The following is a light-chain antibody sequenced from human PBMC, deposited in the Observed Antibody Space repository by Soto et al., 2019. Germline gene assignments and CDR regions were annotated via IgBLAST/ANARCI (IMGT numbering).Light chain of an antibody. V-gene: IGKV3D-15*01. CDR1: QSVSNN. J-gene: IGKJ1*01. Sequence: EIVLTQSLATLAVSPGERATLSCLASQSVSNNYLAWYQQKPGQAPRLLIYGASNRATGIPARFSGSGSGTEFTLTISSLQSEDFAVYYCQQYNNWPRTFGQGTKVDIK. CDR3: QQYNNWPRT. CDR2: GAS.